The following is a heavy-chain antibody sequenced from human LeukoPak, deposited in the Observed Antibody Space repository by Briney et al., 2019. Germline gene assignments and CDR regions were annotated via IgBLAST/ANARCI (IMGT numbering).Heavy chain of an antibody. CDR1: GGSISSYY. CDR3: ARTTEGGYTYDYFYYYYMDV. CDR2: IYYGGST. V-gene: IGHV4-59*01. Sequence: PSETLSLTCIVSGGSISSYYWSWIRQPPGKGLEWIGYIYYGGSTNYNPSLKSRVTISVDTSKNQFSLKLSSVTAADTAVYYCARTTEGGYTYDYFYYYYMDVWGKGTTVTISS. D-gene: IGHD5-18*01. J-gene: IGHJ6*03.